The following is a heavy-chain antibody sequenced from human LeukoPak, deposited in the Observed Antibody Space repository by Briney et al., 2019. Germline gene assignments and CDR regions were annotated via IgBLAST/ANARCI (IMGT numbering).Heavy chain of an antibody. J-gene: IGHJ4*02. D-gene: IGHD3-22*01. Sequence: GESLRLSCAASGFTFDDYAMHWVRLAPGKGLEWVSLISGDVDSTYYADSVKGRFTISRDKSKNSLYLQMNSLRTEDTGLYYCTKDIRSYYESSGYYSYFDSWGRGTLVTVSS. CDR2: ISGDVDST. V-gene: IGHV3-43*02. CDR3: TKDIRSYYESSGYYSYFDS. CDR1: GFTFDDYA.